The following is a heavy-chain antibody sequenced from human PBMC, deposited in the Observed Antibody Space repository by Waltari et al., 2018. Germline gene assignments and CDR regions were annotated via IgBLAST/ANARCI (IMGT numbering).Heavy chain of an antibody. CDR2: GSYSRRA. Sequence: QVHLQESGPGLVKPSETLSLTCAVSGGPVSSGYWSWIRQPPGKGLEWIGYGSYSRRANYKPSLESRVTISMDTSRNQFSLRLSSVTAADTAVYYCARHYDYDFSPSDGFDFWGQGTMVAVSS. J-gene: IGHJ3*01. D-gene: IGHD3-16*01. CDR1: GGPVSSGY. CDR3: ARHYDYDFSPSDGFDF. V-gene: IGHV4-59*08.